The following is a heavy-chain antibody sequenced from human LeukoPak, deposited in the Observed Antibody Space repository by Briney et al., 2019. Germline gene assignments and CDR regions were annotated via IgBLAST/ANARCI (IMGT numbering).Heavy chain of an antibody. CDR1: GGSISSGGYY. Sequence: PSQTLSLTCTVSGGSISSGGYYWSWIRQHPGKGLEWIGYIYYSGSTYYNPSLKSRVTISVDTSKNQFSLKLSSVTAADTAVYYCARQYYDFWSGRAILTWFDPWGQGTLVTVSS. D-gene: IGHD3-3*01. CDR2: IYYSGST. J-gene: IGHJ5*02. V-gene: IGHV4-31*03. CDR3: ARQYYDFWSGRAILTWFDP.